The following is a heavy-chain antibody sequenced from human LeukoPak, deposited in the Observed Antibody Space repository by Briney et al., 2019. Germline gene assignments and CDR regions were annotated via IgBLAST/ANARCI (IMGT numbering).Heavy chain of an antibody. CDR2: VGRSGDT. D-gene: IGHD2-15*01. J-gene: IGHJ4*02. V-gene: IGHV3-23*01. Sequence: SGGSLRLSCAASGFSFSNYAMTWVRQAPGKGLEWVSIVGRSGDTYYADSVKGRFTVSRDNSKNTLYLQMNSLKAEDTAVYYCAKYIASVPTPTRAFDSWGQGTLVTVSS. CDR3: AKYIASVPTPTRAFDS. CDR1: GFSFSNYA.